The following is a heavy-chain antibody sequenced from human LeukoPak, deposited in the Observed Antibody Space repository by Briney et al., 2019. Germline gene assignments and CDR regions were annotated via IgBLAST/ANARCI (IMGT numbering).Heavy chain of an antibody. CDR3: ASSWGVAGPFDY. D-gene: IGHD6-19*01. Sequence: SETLSLTCAVYGESFSGYYWSWIRQPPGKGLEWIGEINHSGSTNYNPSLKSRVTISVDTSKNQFSLKLSSVTAADTAVYYCASSWGVAGPFDYWGQGTLVTVSS. CDR2: INHSGST. J-gene: IGHJ4*02. CDR1: GESFSGYY. V-gene: IGHV4-34*01.